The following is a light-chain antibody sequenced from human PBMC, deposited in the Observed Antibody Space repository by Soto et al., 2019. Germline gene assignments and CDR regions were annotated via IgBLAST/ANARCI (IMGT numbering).Light chain of an antibody. V-gene: IGLV2-8*01. Sequence: QSVLTQPASMSGSPGQSVTISCTGTKNDIGVYDFVSWYQHHPGKAPRLIIYEVVQRPSGVPDRFSGSKSGNTASLTVSGLQAADEADYFCKSYAGSNTYVFGSGTKLTVL. CDR3: KSYAGSNTYV. CDR2: EVV. CDR1: KNDIGVYDF. J-gene: IGLJ1*01.